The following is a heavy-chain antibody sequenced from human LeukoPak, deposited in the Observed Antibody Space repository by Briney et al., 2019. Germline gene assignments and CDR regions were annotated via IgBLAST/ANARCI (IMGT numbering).Heavy chain of an antibody. CDR2: INHSGST. CDR3: ARGEILGG. Sequence: ASETLSLTCAVYGGSFSGYYWSWIRQPPGKGLEWIGEINHSGSTNYNPSLKSRVTISVDTSKNQFSLKLSSVTAADTAVYYCARGEILGGWGQGTLVTVSS. D-gene: IGHD3-16*01. J-gene: IGHJ4*02. V-gene: IGHV4-34*01. CDR1: GGSFSGYY.